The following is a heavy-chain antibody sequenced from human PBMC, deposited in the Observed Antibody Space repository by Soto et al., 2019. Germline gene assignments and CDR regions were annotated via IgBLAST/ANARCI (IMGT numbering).Heavy chain of an antibody. J-gene: IGHJ4*02. D-gene: IGHD4-4*01. CDR3: ARDAMTTEFDY. V-gene: IGHV1-3*01. CDR1: GYTFTSYA. CDR2: INACDGNT. Sequence: QVQLVQSGAEVKKPGASVKVSCKASGYTFTSYAMHWVRQAPGQRLEWMGWINACDGNTKYSQKFQGRVTITRDTSASTACMELSSLRSEDTAVYYCARDAMTTEFDYWGQGTLVTVSS.